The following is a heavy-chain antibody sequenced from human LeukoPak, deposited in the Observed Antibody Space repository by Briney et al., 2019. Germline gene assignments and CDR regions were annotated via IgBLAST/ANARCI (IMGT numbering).Heavy chain of an antibody. Sequence: ASVKVSCKASGYTFTCYYMHWVRQAPGQGLEWMGWSNPNSGGTNYAQKFQGRVTMTRDTSISTAYMELSRLRSDDTAVYYCASHFGRGPTGTTLRYYYYYMDVWGKGTTVTVSS. CDR2: SNPNSGGT. CDR3: ASHFGRGPTGTTLRYYYYYMDV. CDR1: GYTFTCYY. J-gene: IGHJ6*03. D-gene: IGHD1-1*01. V-gene: IGHV1-2*02.